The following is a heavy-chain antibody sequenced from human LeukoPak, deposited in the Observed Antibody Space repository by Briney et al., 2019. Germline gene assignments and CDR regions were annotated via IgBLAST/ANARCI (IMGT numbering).Heavy chain of an antibody. V-gene: IGHV4-31*03. CDR3: ARDLAYCGGGCYSFVGAFDI. Sequence: SETLSLTCTVSGGSISSGGYYWSWIRQHPGKGLEWIGYIYYSGSTYYNPSLKSRVTISVDTSKNQFSLKLSSVTAADTAVYYCARDLAYCGGGCYSFVGAFDIWGQGTMVTVSS. CDR1: GGSISSGGYY. CDR2: IYYSGST. J-gene: IGHJ3*02. D-gene: IGHD2-21*02.